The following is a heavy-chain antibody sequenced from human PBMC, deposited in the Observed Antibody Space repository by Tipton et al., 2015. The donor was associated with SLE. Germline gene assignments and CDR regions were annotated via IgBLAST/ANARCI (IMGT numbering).Heavy chain of an antibody. CDR3: ARDQGRGYCSSTICYSYYGMDV. J-gene: IGHJ6*02. V-gene: IGHV3-21*01. CDR1: GFTFSRYS. CDR2: ISSSSNYI. D-gene: IGHD2-2*01. Sequence: SLRLSCAASGFTFSRYSLNWVRQAPGKGLEWVSSISSSSNYIYHADSVKGRFTISRDNAKNSLYLQMNSLRAEDTAVYYCARDQGRGYCSSTICYSYYGMDVWGQGTTVTVSS.